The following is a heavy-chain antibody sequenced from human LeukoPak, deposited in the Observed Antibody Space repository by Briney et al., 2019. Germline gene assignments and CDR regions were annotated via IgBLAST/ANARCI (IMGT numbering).Heavy chain of an antibody. CDR1: GFTVSSNY. V-gene: IGHV3-53*01. D-gene: IGHD3-3*01. J-gene: IGHJ4*02. CDR3: ARDWSHRCFDY. Sequence: GGSLRLSCAASGFTVSSNYMSWVRQAPGKGLEWVSAIYRGGSTYYADSVKGRFTISRDNSKNTLYLQMNSLRAEDTAVYYCARDWSHRCFDYWGQGTLVTVSS. CDR2: IYRGGST.